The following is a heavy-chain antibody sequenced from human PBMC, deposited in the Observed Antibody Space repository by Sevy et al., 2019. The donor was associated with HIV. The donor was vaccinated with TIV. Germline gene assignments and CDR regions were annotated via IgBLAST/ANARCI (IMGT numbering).Heavy chain of an antibody. J-gene: IGHJ3*01. CDR1: GFTFSDYY. CDR2: IGSRGTTI. Sequence: GGSLRLSCAASGFTFSDYYMSWIRQAPGKGLELVAYIGSRGTTIYYADSVRGRFTISRDNAKNSLYLQINSLRAEDTAVYYCARGRDDLGAFDVWGQGTMDTVSS. V-gene: IGHV3-11*01. CDR3: ARGRDDLGAFDV. D-gene: IGHD1-1*01.